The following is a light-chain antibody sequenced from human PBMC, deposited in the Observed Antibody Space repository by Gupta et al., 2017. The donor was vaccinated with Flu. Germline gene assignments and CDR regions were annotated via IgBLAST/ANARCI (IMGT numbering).Light chain of an antibody. CDR1: SLRSYY. CDR2: GKN. V-gene: IGLV3-19*01. Sequence: SSELPPDPAVSVALGQTVGITCQGDSLRSYYASWYQQKPGQAPVLVIYGKNNRPSGIPDRFSGSSSGNTASLTITGAQAEDEADYYCNSRDSSGNHVFGGGTKLTVL. CDR3: NSRDSSGNHV. J-gene: IGLJ2*01.